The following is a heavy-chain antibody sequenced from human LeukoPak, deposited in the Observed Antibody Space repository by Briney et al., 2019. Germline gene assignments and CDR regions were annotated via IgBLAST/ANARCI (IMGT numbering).Heavy chain of an antibody. J-gene: IGHJ4*02. CDR1: GGSISSSSYF. V-gene: IGHV4-39*07. D-gene: IGHD6-19*01. CDR2: IYYSGST. Sequence: PSETLSLTCTVSGGSISSSSYFWGWIRQPPGKGLEWIGTIYYSGSTYYNPSLKSRVTISVDTSKNQFSLKLSSVTAADTAVYYCTRTTPGSGWYDYWGQGTLVTVSS. CDR3: TRTTPGSGWYDY.